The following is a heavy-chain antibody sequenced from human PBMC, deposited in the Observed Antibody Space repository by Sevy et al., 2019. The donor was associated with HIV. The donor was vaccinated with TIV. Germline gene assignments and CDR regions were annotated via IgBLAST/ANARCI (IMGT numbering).Heavy chain of an antibody. CDR1: GGSISSSSYY. J-gene: IGHJ6*03. V-gene: IGHV4-39*01. Sequence: SENLSLTWTVSGGSISSSSYYWGWIRQPPGKGLEWIGSIYYSGSTYYNPSLKSRVTISVDTSKNQFSLKLSSVTAADTAVYYCARLERGPDYYYMDVWGKGTTVTVS. CDR3: ARLERGPDYYYMDV. CDR2: IYYSGST.